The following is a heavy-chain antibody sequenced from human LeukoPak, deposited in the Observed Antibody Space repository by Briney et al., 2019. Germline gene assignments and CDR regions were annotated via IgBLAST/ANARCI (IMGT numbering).Heavy chain of an antibody. CDR2: ISPGGDAV. CDR1: GFIFSDYH. J-gene: IGHJ4*02. CDR3: SGGRDITGAGPGGYFDY. D-gene: IGHD1-20*01. V-gene: IGHV3-11*01. Sequence: GGSLRLSCAASGFIFSDYHMSWIRQASGKGLEWVAYISPGGDAVYFADSVRGRITISRDNAKNSLFLQMSSLTAEDTAVYYCSGGRDITGAGPGGYFDYWGQGSLVTVSS.